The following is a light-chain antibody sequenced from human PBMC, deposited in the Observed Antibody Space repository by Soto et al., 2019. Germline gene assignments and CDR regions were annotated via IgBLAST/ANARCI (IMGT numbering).Light chain of an antibody. Sequence: QSVLTQPASVSGSPGQSITISCTGTSSDVGGYNYVSWYQQYPGKAPKVMIYDVTNRPSGVFNRFSGSRSGNTASLTISGLQAEDEADYYCCSFTTSSTYVFGTGTKVTVL. CDR1: SSDVGGYNY. V-gene: IGLV2-14*01. J-gene: IGLJ1*01. CDR3: CSFTTSSTYV. CDR2: DVT.